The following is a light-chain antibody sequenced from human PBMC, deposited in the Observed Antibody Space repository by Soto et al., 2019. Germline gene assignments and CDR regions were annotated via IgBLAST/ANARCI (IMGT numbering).Light chain of an antibody. Sequence: DIQMTQSPSSLSASMGDRVTITCRASQAIGNFFAWYQQRPGKVPKLLIYAASTLQSGVPSRFSGSGSGTHFSLTINSLQPEDVATYYCQKYNSAPWTFGQGTKVDI. CDR3: QKYNSAPWT. CDR1: QAIGNF. V-gene: IGKV1-27*01. CDR2: AAS. J-gene: IGKJ1*01.